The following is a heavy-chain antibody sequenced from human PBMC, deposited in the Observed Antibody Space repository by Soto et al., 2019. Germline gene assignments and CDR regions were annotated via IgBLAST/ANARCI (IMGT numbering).Heavy chain of an antibody. CDR3: ARDRGGSVADYFDY. CDR1: GFTFSSYA. D-gene: IGHD1-26*01. J-gene: IGHJ4*02. CDR2: ISYDGSNK. Sequence: GGSLRLSCAASGFTFSSYAMHWVRQAPGKGLEWVAVISYDGSNKYYADSVKGRFTISRDNSKNTLYLQMNSLRAEDTAVYYCARDRGGSVADYFDYWGQGTLVTVSS. V-gene: IGHV3-30-3*01.